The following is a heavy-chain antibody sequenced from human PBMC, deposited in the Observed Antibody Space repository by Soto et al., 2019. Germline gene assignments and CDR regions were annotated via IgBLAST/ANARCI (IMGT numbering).Heavy chain of an antibody. J-gene: IGHJ5*02. CDR1: GDSISGEGWY. V-gene: IGHV4-31*03. D-gene: IGHD6-13*01. Sequence: QVQLQESGPGLVEPSQTLSLTCTVSGDSISGEGWYWSWIRQYSGRGLEWIGYIHHSGSTYSNPSLKGRVSISVGTSKTQFFLKLTSVTAADTAVYYCARAWTATAGWANWFALWGQGTLVTVSS. CDR3: ARAWTATAGWANWFAL. CDR2: IHHSGST.